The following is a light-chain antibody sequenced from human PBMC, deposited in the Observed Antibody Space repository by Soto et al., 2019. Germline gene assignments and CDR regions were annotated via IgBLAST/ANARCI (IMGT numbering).Light chain of an antibody. CDR1: RGDVGGYPY. V-gene: IGLV2-8*01. Sequence: QSALTQPPSASGSPGQTVTISYTGSRGDVGGYPYFSWYQQHPGKAPEQMIYEVSKRPSRVPDRLYGSKSSHTASLTVSGLQAEDEAEYFCSTYGGSNTVVFGGGTTLT. CDR3: STYGGSNTVV. CDR2: EVS. J-gene: IGLJ2*01.